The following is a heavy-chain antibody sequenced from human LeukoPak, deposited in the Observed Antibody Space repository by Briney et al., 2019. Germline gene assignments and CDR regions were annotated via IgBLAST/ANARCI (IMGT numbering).Heavy chain of an antibody. Sequence: SQTLSLTCVISGDSVSSNSAAWNWIRQSPSRGLEWLGRTYYRSKWYTYYAASVKSRIAINRDTSKNQFSLQLNSVTPEDTAVYYCARSTGPIDYWGQGTLVTVSS. J-gene: IGHJ4*02. CDR2: TYYRSKWYT. CDR1: GDSVSSNSAA. D-gene: IGHD1-1*01. V-gene: IGHV6-1*01. CDR3: ARSTGPIDY.